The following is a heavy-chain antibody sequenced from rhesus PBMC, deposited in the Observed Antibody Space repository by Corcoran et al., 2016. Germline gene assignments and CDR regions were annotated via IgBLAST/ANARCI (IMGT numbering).Heavy chain of an antibody. CDR2: INPYNGNT. CDR3: ASGSSYVHDWYFDL. D-gene: IGHD4-29*01. J-gene: IGHJ2*01. Sequence: QVQLVQSGAEVKKPGSSVKVSCKASGYTFTDYYMHWVRQAPRQGLEWMGWINPYNGNTKYPQKFQGRVTMTRNKSTSTAYMELSSLRSEDTAVYYCASGSSYVHDWYFDLWGPGTPITISS. V-gene: IGHV1S2*01. CDR1: GYTFTDYY.